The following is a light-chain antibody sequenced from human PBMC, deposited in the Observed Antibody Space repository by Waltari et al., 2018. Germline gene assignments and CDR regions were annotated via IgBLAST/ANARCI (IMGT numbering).Light chain of an antibody. CDR2: AVS. CDR3: SSYTTSSAPGV. V-gene: IGLV2-14*01. J-gene: IGLJ1*01. Sequence: QSALTQPASVSGSPGQSITISCSGTDSDVGAYDFVSWYQQHPGKAPHLLIYAVSNRPSGISTRFSASKSGNTASLTISGLQAEDEADYYCSSYTTSSAPGVFGTGTRVTVL. CDR1: DSDVGAYDF.